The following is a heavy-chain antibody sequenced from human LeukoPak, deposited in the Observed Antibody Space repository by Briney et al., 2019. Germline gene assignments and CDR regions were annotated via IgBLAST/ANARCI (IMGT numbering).Heavy chain of an antibody. CDR3: ARGLSGSYAYYYYYYMDV. CDR1: GFTFSSYS. Sequence: PGGSLRLSCAASGFTFSSYSMNWVRQAPGKGLEGVSSISSSSSYIYYADSVKGRFTISRDNAKNSLYLQMNSLRAEDTAVYYCARGLSGSYAYYYYYYMDVWGKGTTVTVSS. J-gene: IGHJ6*03. D-gene: IGHD1-26*01. CDR2: ISSSSSYI. V-gene: IGHV3-21*01.